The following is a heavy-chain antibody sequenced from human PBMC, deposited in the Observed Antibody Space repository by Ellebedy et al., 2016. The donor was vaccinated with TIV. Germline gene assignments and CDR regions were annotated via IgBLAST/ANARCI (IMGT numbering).Heavy chain of an antibody. J-gene: IGHJ4*02. CDR2: LNVASTDT. Sequence: AASVKVSCKASGYTFNDYYIHWVRQAPGQGLEWMGWLNVASTDTNYAQRFRDRVTMTRDTSISTAYMDLSRLTSDDTAVYYCARSVMKVVTAAPLGYWGQGTLVTVSS. CDR1: GYTFNDYY. CDR3: ARSVMKVVTAAPLGY. D-gene: IGHD3-22*01. V-gene: IGHV1-2*02.